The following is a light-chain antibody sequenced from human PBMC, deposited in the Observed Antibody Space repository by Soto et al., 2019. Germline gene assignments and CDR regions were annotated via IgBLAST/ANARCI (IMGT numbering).Light chain of an antibody. J-gene: IGKJ1*01. V-gene: IGKV3-11*01. Sequence: ERVMTQSPATLSLSPGGRGTLCCRASESVTNYLAWYQQKPGQAPRLLVYDVSNRATGIPARFSGGGSGTDFTLTISNLEPEDFAVYYCQQRSDWPWTFGQGTKVDIK. CDR1: ESVTNY. CDR3: QQRSDWPWT. CDR2: DVS.